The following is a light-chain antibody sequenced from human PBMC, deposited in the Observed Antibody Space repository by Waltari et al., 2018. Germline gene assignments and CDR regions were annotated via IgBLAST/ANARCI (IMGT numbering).Light chain of an antibody. CDR1: QPVRTTY. V-gene: IGKV3-20*01. CDR2: GAS. Sequence: EIVLTQSPGTLSLSPGDRATLSCRASQPVRTTYLAWYQQKPGQAPNLLIYGASSRTTGIPDRFSGSGSGTDFSLTISSLEPEDFAAYYCQQYDISPITFGGGTKVEIK. CDR3: QQYDISPIT. J-gene: IGKJ4*01.